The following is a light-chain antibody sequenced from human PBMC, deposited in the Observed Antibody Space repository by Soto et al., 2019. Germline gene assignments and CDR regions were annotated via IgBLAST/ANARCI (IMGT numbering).Light chain of an antibody. CDR2: GAS. CDR3: QQYHNWPPWT. V-gene: IGKV3-15*01. J-gene: IGKJ1*01. CDR1: QSVSSN. Sequence: EIVMTQSPATLSVSPGERATLSCRASQSVSSNLAWYQQKPGQAPRLLIYGASTRATGIPVRFSGSGSGTAFTLTISSLQSEYFAVYYCQQYHNWPPWTFGQGTKVESK.